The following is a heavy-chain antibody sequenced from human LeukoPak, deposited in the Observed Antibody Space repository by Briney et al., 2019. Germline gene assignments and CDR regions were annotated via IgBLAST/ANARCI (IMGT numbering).Heavy chain of an antibody. CDR1: GFTFSNYA. V-gene: IGHV3-23*01. Sequence: PGGSLRLSCAASGFTFSNYAMNWVRQTPGKGLEWVSAIGGSGGSTYYADSVKGRFTISRDNSKNTLYLQMNSLRAEDTAIYYCAKPVGSSGWYGDFDCWGQGTLVTVSS. CDR2: IGGSGGST. CDR3: AKPVGSSGWYGDFDC. D-gene: IGHD6-19*01. J-gene: IGHJ4*02.